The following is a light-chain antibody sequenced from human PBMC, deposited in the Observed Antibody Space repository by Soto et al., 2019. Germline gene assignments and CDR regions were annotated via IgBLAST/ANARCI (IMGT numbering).Light chain of an antibody. CDR3: QQFGSSPRT. V-gene: IGKV3-20*01. CDR1: QSVSNNY. J-gene: IGKJ1*01. CDR2: GAS. Sequence: EIVLTQSPGTLSLSPGERATLSCRASQSVSNNYLAWYQQKPGQAPRLLIYGASTRANGIPDRFSGSGSGTDFTLTISRLEPEDFAVYYCQQFGSSPRTFGQGPTVEIK.